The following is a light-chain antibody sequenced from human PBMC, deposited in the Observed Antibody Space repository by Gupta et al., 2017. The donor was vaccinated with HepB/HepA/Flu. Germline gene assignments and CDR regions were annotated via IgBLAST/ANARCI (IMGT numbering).Light chain of an antibody. CDR2: KKT. CDR3: QSADTSGTYV. V-gene: IGLV3-25*03. Sequence: SFGLPQPPPVSLSPGRPARSPCSGDALANQYVYWYQQRPGQAPVVVMYKKTERPSGIPERFSGSKSGTTVTLTISGVQAEDEADYYCQSADTSGTYVFGGGTKVTVL. CDR1: ALANQY. J-gene: IGLJ1*01.